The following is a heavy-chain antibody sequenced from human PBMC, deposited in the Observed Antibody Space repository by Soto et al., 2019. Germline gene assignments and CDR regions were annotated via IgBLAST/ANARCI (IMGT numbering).Heavy chain of an antibody. CDR3: AREYCTNGVCYPSGYGGYYGMDV. J-gene: IGHJ6*02. CDR1: GYTFSSYA. D-gene: IGHD2-8*01. CDR2: IIPIFGTA. Sequence: QVQLVQSGAEVKKPGASVKVSCKASGYTFSSYAISWVRQAPGQGLEWMGGIIPIFGTANYAQKFQGRVTITADKSTSTAYMELSSLRSEDTAVYYCAREYCTNGVCYPSGYGGYYGMDVWGQGTTVTVSS. V-gene: IGHV1-69*13.